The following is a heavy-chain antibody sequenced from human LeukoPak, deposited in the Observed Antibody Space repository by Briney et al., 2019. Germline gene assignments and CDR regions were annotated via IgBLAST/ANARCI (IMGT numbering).Heavy chain of an antibody. V-gene: IGHV4-39*07. Sequence: SETLSLTCTVSGGSISSSGYYWGWIRQPPGKGLEWIGSVYQSGSTYYNPSLKSRVTISVDPSKNQFSLKLSSVTAADTAVYYCASPGIVAAGTDRGFDYWGQGALVTVSS. CDR3: ASPGIVAAGTDRGFDY. CDR2: VYQSGST. D-gene: IGHD6-13*01. CDR1: GGSISSSGYY. J-gene: IGHJ4*02.